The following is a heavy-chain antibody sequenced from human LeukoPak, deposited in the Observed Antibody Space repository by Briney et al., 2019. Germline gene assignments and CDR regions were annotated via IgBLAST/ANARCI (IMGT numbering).Heavy chain of an antibody. Sequence: SVKVSCKASGGTFGSYAISWVRQAPGQGLEWMGGIIPIFGTANYAQKFQGRVTITTDASTSTAYMELSSLRSEDTAVYYCARDLRSSSYYYDSSGSNKGTYFQHWGQGTLVTVSS. V-gene: IGHV1-69*05. CDR2: IIPIFGTA. CDR1: GGTFGSYA. J-gene: IGHJ1*01. D-gene: IGHD3-22*01. CDR3: ARDLRSSSYYYDSSGSNKGTYFQH.